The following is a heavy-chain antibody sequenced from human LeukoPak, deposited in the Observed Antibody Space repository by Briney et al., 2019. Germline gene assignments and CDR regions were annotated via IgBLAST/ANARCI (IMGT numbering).Heavy chain of an antibody. V-gene: IGHV1-18*01. CDR3: ARDGTSNWYANFVSFYMYD. CDR1: GYTLPSHD. D-gene: IGHD6-13*01. J-gene: IGHJ6*03. CDR2: IWACRANI. Sequence: AAVKVSRMDSGYTLPSHDISLVRQAPGQGREWIGWIWACRANINYAQTLEGRVTIPTDTSKSSIYMEMNSLRSDDTAGYYCARDGTSNWYANFVSFYMYDWGKGTTVTVSS.